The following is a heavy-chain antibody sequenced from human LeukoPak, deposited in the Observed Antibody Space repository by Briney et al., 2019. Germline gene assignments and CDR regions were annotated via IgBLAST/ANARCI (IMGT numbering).Heavy chain of an antibody. CDR2: INHSGGT. D-gene: IGHD3-3*01. V-gene: IGHV4-34*01. Sequence: KPSETLSLTCAVYGGSFSGYYWSWIRQPPGKGLEWIGEINHSGGTDYSPSLKSRATISVDTFKNQLSLKLSSVTAADTAVYYCARRIDFWSGYYALENWFDPWGQGTLVTVSS. CDR1: GGSFSGYY. J-gene: IGHJ5*02. CDR3: ARRIDFWSGYYALENWFDP.